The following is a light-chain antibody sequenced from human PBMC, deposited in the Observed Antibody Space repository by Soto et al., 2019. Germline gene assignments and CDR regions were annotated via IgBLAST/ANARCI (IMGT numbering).Light chain of an antibody. CDR1: QGIRSL. CDR3: LQPYNYPYT. J-gene: IGKJ2*01. Sequence: DIQMTQSPSSLSASVGDRVTITCRTSQGIRSLLRWYQQKPGKAPKRLIYAAARLQSGVPSRFSGSVSGTELPLTISSLHPEDFATYYSLQPYNYPYTVGQGTKLEIK. V-gene: IGKV1-17*01. CDR2: AAA.